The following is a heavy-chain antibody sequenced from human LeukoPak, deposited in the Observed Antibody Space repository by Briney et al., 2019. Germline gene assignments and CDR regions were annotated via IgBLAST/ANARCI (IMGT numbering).Heavy chain of an antibody. CDR3: ARGGVAAAGTFDY. D-gene: IGHD6-13*01. J-gene: IGHJ4*02. CDR2: IYYSGST. V-gene: IGHV4-59*01. Sequence: SETLSLTCTVSGXSISSYYWSWIRQPPGKGLEWIGYIYYSGSTNYNPSLKSRVTISVDTSKNHFSLKLSSVTAADTAVYYCARGGVAAAGTFDYWGQGTLVIVSS. CDR1: GXSISSYY.